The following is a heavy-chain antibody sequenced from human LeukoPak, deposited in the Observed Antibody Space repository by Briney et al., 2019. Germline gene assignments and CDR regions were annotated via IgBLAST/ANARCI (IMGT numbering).Heavy chain of an antibody. D-gene: IGHD3-3*01. CDR2: IYYSGST. CDR1: GGSISSYY. CDR3: ARDSDFWSGYYYMDV. V-gene: IGHV4-59*01. J-gene: IGHJ6*03. Sequence: SETLSLTCTVSGGSISSYYWSWIRQPPGKGLEWIGYIYYSGSTNYNPSLKSRVTISVDTSKNQFSLKLSSVTAADTAVYYCARDSDFWSGYYYMDVWGKGTTVSVSS.